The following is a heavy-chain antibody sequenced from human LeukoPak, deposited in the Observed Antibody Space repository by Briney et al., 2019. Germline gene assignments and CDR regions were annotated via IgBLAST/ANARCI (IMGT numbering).Heavy chain of an antibody. J-gene: IGHJ3*02. CDR1: GGSISSYY. D-gene: IGHD5-12*01. Sequence: SETLSLTCTVSGGSISSYYWSWIRQPPGKGLEWIGYIYYSGSTSYNPSLKSRVTISVDTSKNQFSLKLSSVTAADTAVYYCARESGYDFLAFDIWGQGTMVTVSS. V-gene: IGHV4-59*01. CDR2: IYYSGST. CDR3: ARESGYDFLAFDI.